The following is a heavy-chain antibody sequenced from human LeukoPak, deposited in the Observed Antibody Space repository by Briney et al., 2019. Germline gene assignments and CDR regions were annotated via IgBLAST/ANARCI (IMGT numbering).Heavy chain of an antibody. D-gene: IGHD3-22*01. CDR1: GFTFSTYG. V-gene: IGHV3-23*01. CDR2: ISGNGGST. J-gene: IGHJ4*02. CDR3: AKNYDHSPYYSIDY. Sequence: QTGGSLRLSCAASGFTFSTYGMSWVRQAPGKGLEWVSAISGNGGSTYYADSVKGRFTISRDSSKNTLYLQMNSLRAEDTAVYYCAKNYDHSPYYSIDYWGQGTLVTVSS.